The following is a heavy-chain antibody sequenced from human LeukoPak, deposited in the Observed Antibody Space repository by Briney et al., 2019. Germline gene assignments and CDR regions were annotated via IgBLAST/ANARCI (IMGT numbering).Heavy chain of an antibody. Sequence: SGTLSLTCAVSGGSITTTNLWNWVRQSPGKGLEWIGQIHHSGSTNYNPSLKSRVTISVDKSNNQFSLKLRSVTAADTAVYYCARVDLGGSGYFFDLWGQGALVTVSS. CDR2: IHHSGST. D-gene: IGHD3-22*01. CDR3: ARVDLGGSGYFFDL. CDR1: GGSITTTNL. V-gene: IGHV4-4*02. J-gene: IGHJ4*02.